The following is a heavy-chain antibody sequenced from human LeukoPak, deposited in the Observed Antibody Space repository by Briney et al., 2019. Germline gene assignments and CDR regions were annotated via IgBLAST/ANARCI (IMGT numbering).Heavy chain of an antibody. V-gene: IGHV3-53*01. Sequence: GGSLRLSCAASGFTVSSNYMSWVRQAPGKGLEWVSVIYSGGSTYYADSVKGRFTISRDSSKNTLYLQMNSLRAEDTAVYYCARSNYYYGMDVWGQGTTVTVSS. J-gene: IGHJ6*02. CDR3: ARSNYYYGMDV. CDR1: GFTVSSNY. CDR2: IYSGGST.